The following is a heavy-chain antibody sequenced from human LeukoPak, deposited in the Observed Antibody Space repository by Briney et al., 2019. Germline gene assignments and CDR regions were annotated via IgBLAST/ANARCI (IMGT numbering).Heavy chain of an antibody. Sequence: ASVKVSCKASGYTFTSYTVNWVRQAPGQGLEWMGVINTNTGNPTYAQGFTGRFVFSLDTSVSTAYLQISSLKAEDTAVYYCARGGPFDYCGQGTLVSASP. V-gene: IGHV7-4-1*02. CDR1: GYTFTSYT. CDR2: INTNTGNP. J-gene: IGHJ4*02. D-gene: IGHD2-15*01. CDR3: ARGGPFDY.